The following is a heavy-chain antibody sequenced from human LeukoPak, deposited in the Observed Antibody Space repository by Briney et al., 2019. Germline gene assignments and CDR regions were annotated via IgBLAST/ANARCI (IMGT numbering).Heavy chain of an antibody. CDR2: IYYSGST. Sequence: PSETLSLTCTVSGDSISSSSYYWGWTRQPPGKGLEWIGNIYYSGSTYYNPSLKSRVTISIDTSKNQFSLKLGSVTAADTAVYYCARESRYFDWGNYMDVWGKGTTVTVSS. V-gene: IGHV4-39*07. J-gene: IGHJ6*03. CDR3: ARESRYFDWGNYMDV. CDR1: GDSISSSSYY. D-gene: IGHD3-9*01.